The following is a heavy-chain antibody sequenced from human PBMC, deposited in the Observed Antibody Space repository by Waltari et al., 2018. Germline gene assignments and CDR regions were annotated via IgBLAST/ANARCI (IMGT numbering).Heavy chain of an antibody. CDR3: AKDRRRYSGSPQFDY. Sequence: EVQLLESGGGLVQPGGSLRLYCAASGFTFSSYAVSWVRQAPGKGLEWVSAISGSGGSTYYADSVKGRFTISRDNSKNTLYLQMNSLRAEDTAVYYCAKDRRRYSGSPQFDYWGQGTLVTVSS. CDR2: ISGSGGST. D-gene: IGHD1-26*01. CDR1: GFTFSSYA. V-gene: IGHV3-23*01. J-gene: IGHJ4*02.